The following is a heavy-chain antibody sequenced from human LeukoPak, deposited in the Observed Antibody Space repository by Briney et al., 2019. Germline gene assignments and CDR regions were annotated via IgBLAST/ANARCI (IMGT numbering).Heavy chain of an antibody. CDR2: ISWNSGSI. Sequence: PGGSLRLSCAASGFTFDDYAMHWVRQAPGKGLEWVSGISWNSGSIGYADSVKGRFTISRDNANNSLYLQMNSLRAEDTALYYCAKDQADYYDSSGPKGAFDIWGQGTMVTVSS. CDR3: AKDQADYYDSSGPKGAFDI. D-gene: IGHD3-22*01. V-gene: IGHV3-9*01. J-gene: IGHJ3*02. CDR1: GFTFDDYA.